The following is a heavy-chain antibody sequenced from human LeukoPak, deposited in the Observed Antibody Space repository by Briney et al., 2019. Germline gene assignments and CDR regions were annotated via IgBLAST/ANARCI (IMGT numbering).Heavy chain of an antibody. Sequence: SETLSLTCTVSGGSISSSSYYWGWIRQPPGKGLEWIGSIYYSGSAYYNPSLKSRVTISVDTSKNQFSLKLSSVTAADTAVYYCARVYRIVGAPYMDVWGKGTMVTVSS. D-gene: IGHD1-26*01. CDR3: ARVYRIVGAPYMDV. CDR1: GGSISSSSYY. J-gene: IGHJ6*03. V-gene: IGHV4-39*07. CDR2: IYYSGSA.